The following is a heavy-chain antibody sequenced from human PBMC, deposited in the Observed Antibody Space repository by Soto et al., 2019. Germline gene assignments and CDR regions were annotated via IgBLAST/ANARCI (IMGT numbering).Heavy chain of an antibody. Sequence: PGESLKISCKTSGYNFYSAWIGWVHQMPGKGLEWIGIIYPGDSDTKYGPPFQGRVTMSVDTSLTTAFLQWDSLKTSDTAIYYCARGGPGFQWLDRWGQGTLVTVSS. CDR2: IYPGDSDT. CDR1: GYNFYSAW. V-gene: IGHV5-51*07. CDR3: ARGGPGFQWLDR. J-gene: IGHJ5*02. D-gene: IGHD1-26*01.